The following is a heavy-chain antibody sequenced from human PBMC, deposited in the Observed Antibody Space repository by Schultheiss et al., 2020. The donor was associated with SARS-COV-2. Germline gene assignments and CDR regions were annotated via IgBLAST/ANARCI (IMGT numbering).Heavy chain of an antibody. Sequence: GSLRLSCTVSGGSISSYYWSWIRQPPGKGLEWIGYIYYSGSTNYNPSLKSRVTISVDTSKNQFSLKLSSVTAADTAVYYCARDRGYGDYWLDPWGQGTLVTVSS. CDR2: IYYSGST. CDR3: ARDRGYGDYWLDP. D-gene: IGHD4-17*01. J-gene: IGHJ5*02. V-gene: IGHV4-59*12. CDR1: GGSISSYY.